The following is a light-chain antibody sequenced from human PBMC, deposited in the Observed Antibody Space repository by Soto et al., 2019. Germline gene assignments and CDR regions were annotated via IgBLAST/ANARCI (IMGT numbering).Light chain of an antibody. Sequence: EIVLTQSPGTLSLSPGERATVSCRASQSVSSNFLAWYQERPGQAPRLLIYGASSRATGISDRFSGSGSGTDFTLTISRLEPEDFAVYYCRQYGRSLGLAFGGGTKVEIK. CDR1: QSVSSNF. V-gene: IGKV3-20*01. J-gene: IGKJ4*01. CDR3: RQYGRSLGLA. CDR2: GAS.